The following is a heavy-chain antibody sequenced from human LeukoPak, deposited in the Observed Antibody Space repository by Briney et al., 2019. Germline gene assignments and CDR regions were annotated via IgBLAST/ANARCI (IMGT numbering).Heavy chain of an antibody. CDR2: INHSGST. CDR3: ATNPGEYCSSTNCYGEAP. D-gene: IGHD2-2*01. J-gene: IGHJ5*02. CDR1: GGSFSGYY. Sequence: SETLSLTCAVYGGSFSGYYRSWIRQPPGKGLEWIGEINHSGSTNYNPSLKSRVTISVDTSKIQFSLKMTSVTAADTAVYYCATNPGEYCSSTNCYGEAPWGQGTLVTVSS. V-gene: IGHV4-34*01.